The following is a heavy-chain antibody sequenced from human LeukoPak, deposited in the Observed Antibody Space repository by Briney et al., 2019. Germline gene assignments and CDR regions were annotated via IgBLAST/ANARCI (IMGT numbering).Heavy chain of an antibody. Sequence: GGSLRLSCAVSGFTYSDYYMSWVRQAPGKGVECVSYISSDSSYTNYADSVRGRFTISRDHAKNSLYLQMNSLRAEDTAVYYCVRGGPYGDYDAFWGQGTLVTVSS. D-gene: IGHD4-17*01. CDR2: ISSDSSYT. CDR1: GFTYSDYY. V-gene: IGHV3-11*06. CDR3: VRGGPYGDYDAF. J-gene: IGHJ4*02.